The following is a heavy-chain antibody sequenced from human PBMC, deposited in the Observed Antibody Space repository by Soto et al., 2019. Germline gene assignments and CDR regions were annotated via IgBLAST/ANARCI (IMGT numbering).Heavy chain of an antibody. Sequence: ASVKVSCKASGYTFTSYGISGGRQAPGQGLEWMGWISAYNGNTNYAQKLQGRVTMTTDTSTSTAYMELRSLRSDDTAVYYCARVKVVVAARTGNWFDPWGQGTLVTVSS. J-gene: IGHJ5*02. CDR1: GYTFTSYG. D-gene: IGHD2-15*01. V-gene: IGHV1-18*04. CDR3: ARVKVVVAARTGNWFDP. CDR2: ISAYNGNT.